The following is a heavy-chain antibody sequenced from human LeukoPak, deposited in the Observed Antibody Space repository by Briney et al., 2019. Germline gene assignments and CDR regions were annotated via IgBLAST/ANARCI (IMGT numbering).Heavy chain of an antibody. V-gene: IGHV4-34*01. J-gene: IGHJ4*02. CDR1: GGSFSGYY. Sequence: SETLSLTCAVYGGSFSGYYWSWIRQPPRKGLEWIGEINHSGSTNYNPSLKSRVTISVDTSKNQFSLKLSSVTAADTAVYYCASGLRYFDWLLNYWGQGTLVTVSS. CDR2: INHSGST. CDR3: ASGLRYFDWLLNY. D-gene: IGHD3-9*01.